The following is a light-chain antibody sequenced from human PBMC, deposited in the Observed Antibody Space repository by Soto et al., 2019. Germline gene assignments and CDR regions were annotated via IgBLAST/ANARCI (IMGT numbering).Light chain of an antibody. CDR2: DDS. CDR1: QSVTTK. V-gene: IGKV3-15*01. CDR3: QQYNNWPRT. J-gene: IGKJ1*01. Sequence: VMTQSPATLSLSPGDSATLSCRASQSVTTKLAWYQQTTAQAPRLLIYDDSTRATGIPDRFSGSGSGTEFNLTISRLQSEDFAIYYCQQYNNWPRTFGQGTKVDIK.